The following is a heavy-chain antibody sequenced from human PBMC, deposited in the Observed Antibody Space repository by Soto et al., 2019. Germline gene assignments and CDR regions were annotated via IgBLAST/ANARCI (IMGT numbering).Heavy chain of an antibody. V-gene: IGHV4-59*08. Sequence: SETLSLTCTVSGGSINNYYWSWIRQPPGKGLEWIGYIYYSGSTNYNPSLRSRVTISVDTSKNQFSLHLTSVTAADTAVYYCTRHHPHHYDSSGYFDYWGQGTLVTVSS. J-gene: IGHJ4*02. D-gene: IGHD3-22*01. CDR1: GGSINNYY. CDR3: TRHHPHHYDSSGYFDY. CDR2: IYYSGST.